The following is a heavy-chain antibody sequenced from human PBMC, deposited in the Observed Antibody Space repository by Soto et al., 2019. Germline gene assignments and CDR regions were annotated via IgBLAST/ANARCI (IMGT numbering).Heavy chain of an antibody. J-gene: IGHJ5*02. CDR2: INPNSGGT. CDR3: ARDDGVVAVWPWFDP. CDR1: GYTFTGYY. V-gene: IGHV1-2*04. D-gene: IGHD3-16*01. Sequence: GASVKVSCKASGYTFTGYYMHWVRQAPGQGLEWMGWINPNSGGTNYAQKFQGWVTMTRDTSISTAYMELSRLRSDDTAVYYCARDDGVVAVWPWFDPWGQGTLVT.